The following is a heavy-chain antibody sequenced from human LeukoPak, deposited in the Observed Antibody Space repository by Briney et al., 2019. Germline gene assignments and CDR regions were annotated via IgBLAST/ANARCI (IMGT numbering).Heavy chain of an antibody. D-gene: IGHD6-13*01. V-gene: IGHV4-59*01. Sequence: PSETLSLTCTVSGGSISSYYWSWIRQPPGKGLEWIGYIYYSGSTNYNPSLKSRATISVETSKNQFSLNLSSVTAADTAVYYCARGVAASGTPNWFDPWGQGTLVTVSS. CDR1: GGSISSYY. J-gene: IGHJ5*02. CDR2: IYYSGST. CDR3: ARGVAASGTPNWFDP.